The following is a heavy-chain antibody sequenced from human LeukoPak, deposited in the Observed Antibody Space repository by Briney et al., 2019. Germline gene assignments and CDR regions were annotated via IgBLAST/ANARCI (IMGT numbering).Heavy chain of an antibody. CDR3: AKDNTIFGVVISV. Sequence: GGSLRLSCAASGFTFYDYAMHWVRQPPGKGLVWVSRINTDGISTIYADSVKGRFTISRDNSKNTLYLQMNSLRAEDTAVYYCAKDNTIFGVVISVWGKGTTVTVSS. CDR2: INTDGIST. D-gene: IGHD3-3*01. CDR1: GFTFYDYA. V-gene: IGHV3-74*01. J-gene: IGHJ6*04.